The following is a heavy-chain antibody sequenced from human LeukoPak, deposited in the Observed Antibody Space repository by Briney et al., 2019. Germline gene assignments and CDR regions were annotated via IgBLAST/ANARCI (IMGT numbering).Heavy chain of an antibody. CDR3: ARDGGGYRSGGSCYFWFDP. CDR1: GGSISSGGYY. CDR2: IYYSGST. D-gene: IGHD2-15*01. Sequence: SETLSLTCTVSGGSISSGGYYWSWIRQHPGKGLEWIGYIYYSGSTYYNPSLKSRLTISVDTSKNQFSLKLSSVTAADTAIYYCARDGGGYRSGGSCYFWFDPWGQGTLVTVSS. V-gene: IGHV4-31*03. J-gene: IGHJ5*02.